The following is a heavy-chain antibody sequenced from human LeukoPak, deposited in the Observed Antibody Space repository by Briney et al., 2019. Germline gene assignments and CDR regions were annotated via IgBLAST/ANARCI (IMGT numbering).Heavy chain of an antibody. CDR2: ISGSGGST. Sequence: GGSLRLSCAASGFTFSSYAMSWVRQAPGKGLEWVSAISGSGGSTYYADSVKGRFTISRDNSTNTLYMQMTSLRAEDTAVYYCAKDRPIFGVVKGNDYWGQGTLVTVSS. J-gene: IGHJ4*02. D-gene: IGHD3-3*01. CDR1: GFTFSSYA. CDR3: AKDRPIFGVVKGNDY. V-gene: IGHV3-23*01.